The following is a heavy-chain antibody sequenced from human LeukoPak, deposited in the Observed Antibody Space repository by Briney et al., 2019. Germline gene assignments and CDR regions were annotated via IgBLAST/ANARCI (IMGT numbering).Heavy chain of an antibody. CDR1: GFTVSSNY. V-gene: IGHV3-66*01. J-gene: IGHJ4*02. Sequence: GGSLRLSCAASGFTVSSNYMSWVRQAPGKGLEWVSVIYSGGSTYYADSVKGRFTISRDNSKNTLYLQMNSLRAEDTAVYYCARDRYYYGSGDTWGQGTLVTVSS. D-gene: IGHD3-10*01. CDR3: ARDRYYYGSGDT. CDR2: IYSGGST.